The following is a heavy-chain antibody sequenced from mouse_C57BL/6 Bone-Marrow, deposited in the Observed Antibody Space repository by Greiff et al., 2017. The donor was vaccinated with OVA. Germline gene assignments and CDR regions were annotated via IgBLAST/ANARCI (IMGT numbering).Heavy chain of an antibody. V-gene: IGHV5-4*03. J-gene: IGHJ2*01. CDR1: GFTFSSYA. CDR3: ARALPLFFDY. Sequence: EVKVVESGGGLVKPGGSLKLSCAASGFTFSSYAMSWVRQTPEKRLEWVATISDGGSYTYYPDNVKGRFTISRDNAKNNLYLQMSHLKSEDTAMYYCARALPLFFDYWGQGTTLTVSS. D-gene: IGHD2-1*01. CDR2: ISDGGSYT.